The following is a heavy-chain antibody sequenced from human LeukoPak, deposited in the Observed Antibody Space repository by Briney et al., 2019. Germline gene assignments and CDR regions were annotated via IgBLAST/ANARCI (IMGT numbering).Heavy chain of an antibody. J-gene: IGHJ4*02. D-gene: IGHD3-22*01. V-gene: IGHV3-74*01. CDR3: ARATYYYDSSGYYVFYFDN. CDR1: GFTFSSYW. CDR2: VNTDGSTP. Sequence: PGGSLRLSCAASGFTFSSYWMHWVRQAPGKGLVWVSRVNTDGSTPTYADSVKGRFTISRDNAKNTLYLQMNSLRAEDTAVYYCARATYYYDSSGYYVFYFDNWGQGTLVTVSS.